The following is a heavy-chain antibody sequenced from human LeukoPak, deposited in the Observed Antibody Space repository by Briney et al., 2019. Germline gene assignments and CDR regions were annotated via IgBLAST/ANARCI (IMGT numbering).Heavy chain of an antibody. Sequence: GSLRLSCVVSGFTFNSCWMNWVRQAPGKGLEWIGEINHSGSTNCNPSLKSRVTISVDTSKNQFSLKLSSVTAADTAVYYCASLWPYQLSAFDIWGQGTMVTVSS. CDR2: INHSGST. D-gene: IGHD2-2*01. J-gene: IGHJ3*02. CDR3: ASLWPYQLSAFDI. V-gene: IGHV4-34*01. CDR1: GFTFNSCW.